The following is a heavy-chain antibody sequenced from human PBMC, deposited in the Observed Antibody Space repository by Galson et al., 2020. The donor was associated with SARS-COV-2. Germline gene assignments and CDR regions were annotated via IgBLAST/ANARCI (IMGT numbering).Heavy chain of an antibody. CDR1: GFTFSSYA. CDR3: AKSKPPRGIEWVGVAEIEYFQH. CDR2: ISGSGGST. D-gene: IGHD5-12*01. J-gene: IGHJ1*01. V-gene: IGHV3-23*01. Sequence: GGSLRLSCAASGFTFSSYAMSWVRQAPGKGLEWVSAISGSGGSTYYADSVKGRFTISRDNSKNTLYLQMNSLRAEDTAVYYCAKSKPPRGIEWVGVAEIEYFQHWGQGTLVTVSS.